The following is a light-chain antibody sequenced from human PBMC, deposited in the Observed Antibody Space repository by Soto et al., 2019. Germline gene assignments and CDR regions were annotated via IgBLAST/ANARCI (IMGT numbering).Light chain of an antibody. Sequence: DIVLTQTPLSSPVTLGQPASISCRSSQSLVYSDGNTYLSWLQQRPGQPPRLLSDQTSNRFSGVRVSVSGCGAGSDFTLKIRRVEAVAVGVCSWLQFSHLPRTFGQGTKVEIK. CDR2: QTS. CDR3: LQFSHLPRT. CDR1: QSLVYSDGNTY. V-gene: IGKV2-24*01. J-gene: IGKJ1*01.